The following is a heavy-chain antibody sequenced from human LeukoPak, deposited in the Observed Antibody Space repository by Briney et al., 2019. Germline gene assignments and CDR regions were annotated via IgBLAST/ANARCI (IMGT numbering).Heavy chain of an antibody. Sequence: WGSLRLSCAASGFTVSSNYMSWVRQAPGKGLEWVSVIYSDSDTYSADSVKGRCTISRDNSKHTLYLQMNSLRAEDTAVYYCARDFSGRGDAFDIWGQGTMVTVSS. CDR2: IYSDSDT. D-gene: IGHD1-26*01. CDR1: GFTVSSNY. V-gene: IGHV3-53*01. CDR3: ARDFSGRGDAFDI. J-gene: IGHJ3*02.